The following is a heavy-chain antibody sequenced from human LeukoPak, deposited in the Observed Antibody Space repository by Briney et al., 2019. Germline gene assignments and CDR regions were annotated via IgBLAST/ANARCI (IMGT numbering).Heavy chain of an antibody. V-gene: IGHV4-4*07. CDR1: GGSISSHY. CDR2: IFTSGIT. CDR3: ARDPVVGMDV. Sequence: SETLSLTCTVSGGSISSHYWSWVRQPAGKGLEWIGRIFTSGITYYNPSLKSRVTMSLDTSKNQFSLKLTSVTAADTAVYYSARDPVVGMDVWGKGTTVTVSS. D-gene: IGHD1-26*01. J-gene: IGHJ6*04.